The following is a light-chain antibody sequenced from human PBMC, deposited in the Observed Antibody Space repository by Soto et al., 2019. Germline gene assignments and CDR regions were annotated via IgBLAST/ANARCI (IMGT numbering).Light chain of an antibody. CDR1: SGHSSYA. CDR3: QTWGTGIPWV. CDR2: LNSDGSH. V-gene: IGLV4-69*01. Sequence: QAVVTQSPSASASLGASVKLTCTLSSGHSSYAIAWHQQQPEKGPRYLMKLNSDGSHSKGDGIPDRFSGSSSGAERYLPISSLQSEDEADYYCQTWGTGIPWVFGGGTKLTVL. J-gene: IGLJ3*02.